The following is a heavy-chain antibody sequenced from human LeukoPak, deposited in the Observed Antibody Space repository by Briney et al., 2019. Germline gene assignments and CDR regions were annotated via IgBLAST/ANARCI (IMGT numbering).Heavy chain of an antibody. CDR1: GGSISSYY. D-gene: IGHD4-23*01. V-gene: IGHV4-59*08. CDR2: IYYSGST. CDR3: TRHWSTGNSFYRFDF. J-gene: IGHJ4*02. Sequence: SETLSLTCTVSGGSISSYYWSWIRQPPGKGLEWIGYIYYSGSTNYNPSLKSRVTISVDTSKNQLSLRLTSVTAADTAVYYCTRHWSTGNSFYRFDFWGQGTLVTVSS.